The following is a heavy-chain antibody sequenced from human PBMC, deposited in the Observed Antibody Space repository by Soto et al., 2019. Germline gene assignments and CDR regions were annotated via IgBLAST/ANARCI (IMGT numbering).Heavy chain of an antibody. CDR3: ACSGVGVWGNGYGCFDH. Sequence: QITLKESGPTLVKPTQTLTLTCTFSGFSLSTSGVGVGWIRQPPGKALEWLAVIYWDDDKRYSPSLKSRLTITKDTPKNQVVLTVTNMDPVDTATYYCACSGVGVWGNGYGCFDHWGQGTLVTVSS. CDR2: IYWDDDK. CDR1: GFSLSTSGVG. D-gene: IGHD5-18*01. J-gene: IGHJ4*02. V-gene: IGHV2-5*02.